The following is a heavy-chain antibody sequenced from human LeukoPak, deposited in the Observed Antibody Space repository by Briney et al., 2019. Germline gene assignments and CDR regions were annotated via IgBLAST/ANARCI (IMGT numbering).Heavy chain of an antibody. CDR2: ISYDESNK. J-gene: IGHJ6*02. Sequence: ARSLTLSCAASGFTFSSYAMHWVRQAPGTGLEWVAVISYDESNKYYADSVKGRFTISRDNSKNTLYLQMNSLRAEDTAVYYCARGGHCSSTSCYGYYYYYGMDVWGQGTTVTVSS. CDR1: GFTFSSYA. D-gene: IGHD2-2*01. V-gene: IGHV3-30-3*01. CDR3: ARGGHCSSTSCYGYYYYYGMDV.